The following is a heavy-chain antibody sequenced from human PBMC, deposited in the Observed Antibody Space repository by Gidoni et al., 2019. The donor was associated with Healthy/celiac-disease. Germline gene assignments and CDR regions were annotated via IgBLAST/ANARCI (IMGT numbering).Heavy chain of an antibody. CDR1: GGSIRSGSYY. D-gene: IGHD2-2*01. V-gene: IGHV4-61*02. J-gene: IGHJ4*02. CDR2: IYTSGST. Sequence: QVQLQESGPGLVKPSQTLPLTCTVSGGSIRSGSYYCSWIRQPAGKGLEWIGRIYTSGSTNYNPSLKSRVTMSVDTSKNQFSLKLSSVTAADTAVYYCARERYCSSTSCLDYDYWGQGTLVTVSS. CDR3: ARERYCSSTSCLDYDY.